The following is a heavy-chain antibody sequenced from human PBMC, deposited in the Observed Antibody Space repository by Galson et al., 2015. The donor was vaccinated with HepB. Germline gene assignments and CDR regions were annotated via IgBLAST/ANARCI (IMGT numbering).Heavy chain of an antibody. Sequence: ETLSLTCTVSGGSIISSSYYWGWIRQPPGKGLEWIGSIYFSGRTYYNPSLQIRLTISVDTSKNQFSLNLRSVTAAYTAVYYCARVYSNFGSAPPQVVDLWGQGTLVTVSS. D-gene: IGHD4-11*01. CDR3: ARVYSNFGSAPPQVVDL. CDR2: IYFSGRT. J-gene: IGHJ5*02. V-gene: IGHV4-39*07. CDR1: GGSIISSSYY.